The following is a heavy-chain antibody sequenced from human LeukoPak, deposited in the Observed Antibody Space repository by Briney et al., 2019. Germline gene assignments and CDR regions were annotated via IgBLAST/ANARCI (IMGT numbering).Heavy chain of an antibody. CDR1: GYTFTSYY. V-gene: IGHV1-46*01. Sequence: ASVKVSCKASGYTFTSYYMHWVRQAPGQGLEWMGIINPSGGSTSYAQEFQGRVTMTRDTSTSTVYMELSSLRSEDTAVYYCAGDVRSIPAAKTNYYYYMDVWGKGTTVTVSS. J-gene: IGHJ6*03. D-gene: IGHD2-2*01. CDR2: INPSGGST. CDR3: AGDVRSIPAAKTNYYYYMDV.